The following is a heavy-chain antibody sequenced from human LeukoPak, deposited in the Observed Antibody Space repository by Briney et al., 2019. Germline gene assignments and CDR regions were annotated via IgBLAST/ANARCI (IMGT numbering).Heavy chain of an antibody. J-gene: IGHJ4*02. D-gene: IGHD6-25*01. CDR3: ATGIRIPAGFDY. CDR1: GDTLSQLT. Sequence: ASVKVSCKISGDTLSQLTINWVRQAPGEGLEKMGRFDPEYGEKVIAQTFQGRVTMTVDTSTNTAYMELSSLRSEDTAVYYCATGIRIPAGFDYWGQGTLVTVSS. V-gene: IGHV1-24*01. CDR2: FDPEYGEK.